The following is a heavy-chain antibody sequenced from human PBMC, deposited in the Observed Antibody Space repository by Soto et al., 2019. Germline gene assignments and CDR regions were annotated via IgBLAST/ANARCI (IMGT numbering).Heavy chain of an antibody. V-gene: IGHV3-23*01. CDR1: GFTFSSYA. D-gene: IGHD3-16*02. Sequence: GGSLRLSCAASGFTFSSYAMSWVRQAPGKGLEWVSAISGSGGSTYYADSVKGRFTISRDNSKNTLYLQMNSLRAEDTAVYYCAKDSHDYVWGSYRIYDFDYWGQGTLVTVSS. CDR2: ISGSGGST. CDR3: AKDSHDYVWGSYRIYDFDY. J-gene: IGHJ4*02.